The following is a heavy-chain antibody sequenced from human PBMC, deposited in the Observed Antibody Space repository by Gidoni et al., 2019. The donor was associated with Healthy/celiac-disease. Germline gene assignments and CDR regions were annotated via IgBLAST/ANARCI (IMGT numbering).Heavy chain of an antibody. Sequence: QLTLKASGPTLVQPTHILKLTCHLSWSSLSTSGVGVGWIRQPPGKALEWLALIYWDDDKRYSPSLKSRLTITKDTSKNQVVLTMTNMDPVDTATYYCAHSSSGYYFFDYWGQGTLVTVSS. CDR3: AHSSSGYYFFDY. V-gene: IGHV2-5*02. D-gene: IGHD3-22*01. CDR1: WSSLSTSGVG. CDR2: IYWDDDK. J-gene: IGHJ4*02.